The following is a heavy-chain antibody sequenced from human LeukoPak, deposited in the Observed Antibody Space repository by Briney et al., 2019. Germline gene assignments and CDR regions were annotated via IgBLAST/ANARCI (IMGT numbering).Heavy chain of an antibody. V-gene: IGHV4-39*07. CDR1: GGSVSSSHY. J-gene: IGHJ5*02. Sequence: PSETLSLTCTVSGGSVSSSHYWGWIRQPPGKGLEWIGSIYYGGSTYYNASLRSRVTTSVDKSKNQFSLKLSSVTAADTAVYYCASGGSYPNWFDPWGQGTLVTVSS. D-gene: IGHD1-26*01. CDR3: ASGGSYPNWFDP. CDR2: IYYGGST.